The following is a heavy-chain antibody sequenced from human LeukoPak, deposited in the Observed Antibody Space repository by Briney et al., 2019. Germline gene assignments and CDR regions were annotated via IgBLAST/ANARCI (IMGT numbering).Heavy chain of an antibody. J-gene: IGHJ4*02. V-gene: IGHV3-74*01. CDR3: TTDYYGSPYY. Sequence: GGSLRLSCVASGFTFSSYWVIWVRQGSGKGLGWVSRIKADGSTTHYADSVKGRFTISRDNAKNTLYLQMNSLRAEDTGVYYCTTDYYGSPYYWGQGTLVTVSS. D-gene: IGHD3-10*01. CDR2: IKADGSTT. CDR1: GFTFSSYW.